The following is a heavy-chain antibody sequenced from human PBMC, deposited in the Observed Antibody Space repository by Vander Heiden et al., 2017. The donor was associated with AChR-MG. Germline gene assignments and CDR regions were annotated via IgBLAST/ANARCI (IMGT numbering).Heavy chain of an antibody. J-gene: IGHJ4*02. CDR3: AKTKSSSGWYFDY. D-gene: IGHD6-19*01. V-gene: IGHV3-30*18. CDR1: GFTFSSYG. Sequence: QVQLVESGGGVVQPGRSLRLSGAAPGFTFSSYGMHWVRQAPGKGLEWVAVISYDGSNKYYADSVKGRFTISRDNSKNTLYLQMNSLRAEDTAVYYCAKTKSSSGWYFDYWGQGTLVTVSS. CDR2: ISYDGSNK.